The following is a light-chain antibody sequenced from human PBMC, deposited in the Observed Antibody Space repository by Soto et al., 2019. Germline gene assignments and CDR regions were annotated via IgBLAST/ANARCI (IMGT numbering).Light chain of an antibody. Sequence: EIVMTQSPATLSVSPGERATLSCRASQSVSSNLAWHQQKPGQAPRLLIYGASTRATGIPARFSGSGSGTEFTLTISSLQSEDFAVYYCQQYNDWPPYTFGQGTKVEIK. CDR1: QSVSSN. CDR3: QQYNDWPPYT. CDR2: GAS. J-gene: IGKJ2*01. V-gene: IGKV3-15*01.